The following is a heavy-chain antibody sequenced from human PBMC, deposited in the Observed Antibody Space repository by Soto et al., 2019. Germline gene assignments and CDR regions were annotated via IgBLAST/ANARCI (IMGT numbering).Heavy chain of an antibody. V-gene: IGHV3-30*18. J-gene: IGHJ4*02. CDR1: GFTFSTYG. CDR3: AKSVYNWNDGFFDY. D-gene: IGHD1-1*01. CDR2: ISYDGNNK. Sequence: QVQLVESGGGVVQPGRSLRLSCADSGFTFSTYGMHWVRQAPGKGLEWVAVISYDGNNKYYADSVKGRFTISRDNSKNTLYLQMSSLRAEDTAVYYCAKSVYNWNDGFFDYWGQGTLVTVSS.